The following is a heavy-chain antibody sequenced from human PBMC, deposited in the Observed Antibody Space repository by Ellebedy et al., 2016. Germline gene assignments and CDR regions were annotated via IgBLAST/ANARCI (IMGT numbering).Heavy chain of an antibody. V-gene: IGHV3-23*01. D-gene: IGHD4-17*01. CDR1: GFTFRNFF. J-gene: IGHJ4*02. CDR2: ISAGGDDT. Sequence: GESLKISXVASGFTFRNFFMSWVRQAPGKGLQWVSTISAGGDDTYLADSVKGRFTMSRDIPKNTVYLQMNSLRAEDTAVYYCYYGHYSASWGQGTLVTVSS. CDR3: YYGHYSAS.